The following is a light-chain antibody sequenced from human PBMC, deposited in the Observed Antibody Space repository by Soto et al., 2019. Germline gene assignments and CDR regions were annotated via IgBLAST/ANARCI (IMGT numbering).Light chain of an antibody. J-gene: IGLJ2*01. Sequence: QSALAQPPSASGSPGQSVTISCTGTSSDVGAYNYVSWYQQHPGKAPKLIIYDVSQRPSGVPDRFSGSKSGNTASLTVSGLQADDEAVYYCNSFAGSAHVVFGGGTKLTVL. CDR2: DVS. CDR3: NSFAGSAHVV. CDR1: SSDVGAYNY. V-gene: IGLV2-8*01.